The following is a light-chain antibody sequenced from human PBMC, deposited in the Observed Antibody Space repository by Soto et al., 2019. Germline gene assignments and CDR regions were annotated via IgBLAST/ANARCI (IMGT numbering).Light chain of an antibody. CDR2: GAS. Sequence: EIVLTQSPATLSLSPGERATLSCRASQSVSSYLAWYQQKFGQAPRLLIYGASTRATGIPARFSGSGSGTEFTLTISSLQSEDFAVYYCQQYNNWPPSWTFGQGTKVDIK. J-gene: IGKJ1*01. V-gene: IGKV3-15*01. CDR3: QQYNNWPPSWT. CDR1: QSVSSY.